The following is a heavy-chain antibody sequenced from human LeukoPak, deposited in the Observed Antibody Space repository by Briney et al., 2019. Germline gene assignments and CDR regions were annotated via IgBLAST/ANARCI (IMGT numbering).Heavy chain of an antibody. CDR2: IRYDGRNK. V-gene: IGHV3-30*02. J-gene: IGHJ4*02. D-gene: IGHD3-22*01. CDR3: ARGVGYYYDSSGYHYFDG. Sequence: GGSLRLSCAASRFTFCSYGMHWVRQAPGEGLEWVAFIRYDGRNKYYADSVKGRFTLSRDNSKNTLYLQMNSLRNEDTAVYYCARGVGYYYDSSGYHYFDGWGQGTLVTVSS. CDR1: RFTFCSYG.